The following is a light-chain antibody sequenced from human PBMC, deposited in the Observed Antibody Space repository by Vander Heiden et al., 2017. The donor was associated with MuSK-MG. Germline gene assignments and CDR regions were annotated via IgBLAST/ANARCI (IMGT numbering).Light chain of an antibody. V-gene: IGKV3-15*01. CDR2: GAS. Sequence: ETVMTQSPAILSVSPGERATLSCRAGQSVSNNLAWYQQKPGQAPRLLIYGASTRAAGIPARFSGSGSGTEFTRTINSLQSEDFAVYYCQQYNNWPLTFGGGTKVEIK. CDR3: QQYNNWPLT. CDR1: QSVSNN. J-gene: IGKJ4*01.